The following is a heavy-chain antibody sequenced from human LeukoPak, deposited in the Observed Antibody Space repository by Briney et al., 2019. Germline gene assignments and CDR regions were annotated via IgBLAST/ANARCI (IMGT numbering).Heavy chain of an antibody. CDR1: GFTFSSFG. Sequence: GGSLRLSCAASGFTFSSFGMNWVRPAPGKGLEWVSYISYSGSLTDHADSVKGRFTISRDNAKNSLYLQLNSLRDEDTAVYFCAKVIRGGYGMDVWGQGTTVTVSS. D-gene: IGHD3-10*01. CDR2: ISYSGSLT. CDR3: AKVIRGGYGMDV. V-gene: IGHV3-48*02. J-gene: IGHJ6*02.